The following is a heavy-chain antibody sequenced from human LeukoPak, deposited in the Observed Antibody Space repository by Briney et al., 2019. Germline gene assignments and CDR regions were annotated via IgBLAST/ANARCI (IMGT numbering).Heavy chain of an antibody. CDR3: ARVLQTLGGVSFDY. CDR1: GFTFSWNR. J-gene: IGHJ4*02. CDR2: IKPDGSEI. D-gene: IGHD5/OR15-5a*01. Sequence: GGSLRLSCAASGFTFSWNRMSWVRQTPGKGLEWVASIKPDGSEIYYVDSVKGRFTISKDNAKNSLYLQMNSLRAEDTAVYYCARVLQTLGGVSFDYWGQGTLVTVSS. V-gene: IGHV3-7*01.